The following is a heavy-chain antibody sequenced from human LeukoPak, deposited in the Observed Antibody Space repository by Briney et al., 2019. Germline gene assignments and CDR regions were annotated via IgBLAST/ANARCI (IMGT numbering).Heavy chain of an antibody. CDR1: GGSFSGYY. Sequence: SETLSLTCAVYGGSFSGYYWSWIRQPPGKGLEWIGEINHSGSTNYNPSLKSRVTISVDTPKNQFSLKLSSVTAADTAVYYCARGGYDFWSGYYTEWFDPWGQGTLATVSS. D-gene: IGHD3-3*01. V-gene: IGHV4-34*01. CDR3: ARGGYDFWSGYYTEWFDP. J-gene: IGHJ5*02. CDR2: INHSGST.